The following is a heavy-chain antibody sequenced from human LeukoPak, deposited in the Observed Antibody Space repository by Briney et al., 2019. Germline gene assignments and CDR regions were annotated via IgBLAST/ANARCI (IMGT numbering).Heavy chain of an antibody. CDR1: GFTFSSYG. J-gene: IGHJ4*02. CDR2: IWYDGSNK. V-gene: IGHV3-33*01. D-gene: IGHD1-7*01. Sequence: QPGRSLRLSCAASGFTFSSYGMHWVRQAPGKGLEWVAVIWYDGSNKYYADSVKGRFTISRDNSKNTLYLQMNSLRAEDTAVYYCARGGGNWNYLWRPDFWGQGTLVTVSS. CDR3: ARGGGNWNYLWRPDF.